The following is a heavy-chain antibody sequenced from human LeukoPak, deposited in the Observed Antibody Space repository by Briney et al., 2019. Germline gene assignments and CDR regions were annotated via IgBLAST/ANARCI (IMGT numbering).Heavy chain of an antibody. Sequence: GGSLRLSCAASRFTFSSYAMSWVRQAPGKGLEWVSTISVSGGSTYYADSVKGRFTISRDNSKNTLYLQINSLRAEDTAVYYCSRGYSRAFDIWGQGTMVTVSS. D-gene: IGHD2-21*01. CDR2: ISVSGGST. CDR1: RFTFSSYA. V-gene: IGHV3-23*01. CDR3: SRGYSRAFDI. J-gene: IGHJ3*02.